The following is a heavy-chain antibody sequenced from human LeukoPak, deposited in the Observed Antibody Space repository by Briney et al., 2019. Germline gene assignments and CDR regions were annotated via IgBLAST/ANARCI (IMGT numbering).Heavy chain of an antibody. Sequence: SVKVSCKASGGTFSSYAISWVRQAPGQGLEWMGGIIPIFGTANYAQKFQGRVTITADESTSTAYMELSSLRSDDTAVYYCAIGIVYDFRDGGNWFDPWGQGTLVTVSS. CDR2: IIPIFGTA. CDR1: GGTFSSYA. J-gene: IGHJ5*02. CDR3: AIGIVYDFRDGGNWFDP. D-gene: IGHD3-3*01. V-gene: IGHV1-69*13.